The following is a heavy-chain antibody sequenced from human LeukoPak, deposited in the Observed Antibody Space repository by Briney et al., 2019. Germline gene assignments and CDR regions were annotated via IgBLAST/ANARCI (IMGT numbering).Heavy chain of an antibody. V-gene: IGHV5-51*01. CDR3: ARIRNSHVNCDFWSGYLY. J-gene: IGHJ4*02. CDR1: GYSFTTYW. D-gene: IGHD3-3*01. CDR2: IDPGDSDT. Sequence: GESLKISCKGSGYSFTTYWIAWVRQMPGKGLEWMGIIDPGDSDTRYSPSFQGQVTISADKSISTAYLQWSSLKASDTAIYYCARIRNSHVNCDFWSGYLYWGQGTLVTVSS.